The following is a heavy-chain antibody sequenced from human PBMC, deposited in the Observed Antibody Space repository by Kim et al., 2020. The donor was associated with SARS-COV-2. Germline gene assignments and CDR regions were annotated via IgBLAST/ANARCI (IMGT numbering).Heavy chain of an antibody. CDR2: IKQDGSEK. J-gene: IGHJ6*02. CDR1: GFTFSSYR. CDR3: ARVFYQYNWNYLPNGYYYEHDMDV. V-gene: IGHV3-7*01. Sequence: GGSLRLSCEASGFTFSSYRMSWVRQAPGKGLEWVANIKQDGSEKYYVDSVKGRFTISRDNAKNSVYLQMNSLRAEDTAVYYCARVFYQYNWNYLPNGYYYEHDMDVGGQGTMVTVSS. D-gene: IGHD1-7*01.